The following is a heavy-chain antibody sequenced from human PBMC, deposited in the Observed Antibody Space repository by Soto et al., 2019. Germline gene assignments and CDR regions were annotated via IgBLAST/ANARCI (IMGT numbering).Heavy chain of an antibody. J-gene: IGHJ4*02. D-gene: IGHD3-10*01. Sequence: QVQMVQSGAEVKKPGSSARVSCKVSGGTFSRHSISWVRQAPGQGLEWMGGIIPIFDATQYAQKFQGRLTITADESTTTFHSDLSGQRPEDTAIYNCARDLTSVRGSWGQGNLVNVS. V-gene: IGHV1-69*01. CDR2: IIPIFDAT. CDR1: GGTFSRHS. CDR3: ARDLTSVRGS.